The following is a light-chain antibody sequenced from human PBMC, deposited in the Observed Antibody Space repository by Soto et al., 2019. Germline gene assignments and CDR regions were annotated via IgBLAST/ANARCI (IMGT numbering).Light chain of an antibody. Sequence: DIVLTQSPGTLSLSPGERATLSCRASQTVDSNFLAWYQQKPGQAPRLLIYGASNRATGIPDRFSGSGSGTDFTLTISRLEPEDFAVYYCQQYGSSGTFGQGTKVDI. CDR3: QQYGSSGT. V-gene: IGKV3-20*01. J-gene: IGKJ1*01. CDR2: GAS. CDR1: QTVDSNF.